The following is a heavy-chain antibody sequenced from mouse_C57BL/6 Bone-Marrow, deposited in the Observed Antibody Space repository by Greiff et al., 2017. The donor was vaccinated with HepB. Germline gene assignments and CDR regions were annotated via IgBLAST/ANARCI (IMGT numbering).Heavy chain of an antibody. CDR1: GYTFTSYW. J-gene: IGHJ3*01. CDR3: ARRDYSNWFAY. CDR2: IHPNSGST. Sequence: QVQLKQPGAELVKPGASVKLSCKASGYTFTSYWMLWVKQRPGQGLEWIGMIHPNSGSTNYNEKFKSKATLTVDKSSSTAYMQLSSLTSEDSAVYYCARRDYSNWFAYWGQGTLVTVSA. V-gene: IGHV1-64*01. D-gene: IGHD2-5*01.